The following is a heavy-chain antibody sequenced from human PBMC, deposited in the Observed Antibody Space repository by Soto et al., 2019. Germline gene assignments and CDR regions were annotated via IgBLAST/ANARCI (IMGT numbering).Heavy chain of an antibody. CDR2: FIPVYRTL. J-gene: IGHJ4*02. CDR1: GGSFGKSA. D-gene: IGHD3-3*01. V-gene: IGHV1-69*13. Sequence: SLKVSCKASGGSFGKSAINWVRQTPGQGLEWLGGFIPVYRTLNYAQKFQGRVTITADESTGTAYMTLSSLASDDTAVYYCATGVIWIGYFTVDSWGQGTRVTVSS. CDR3: ATGVIWIGYFTVDS.